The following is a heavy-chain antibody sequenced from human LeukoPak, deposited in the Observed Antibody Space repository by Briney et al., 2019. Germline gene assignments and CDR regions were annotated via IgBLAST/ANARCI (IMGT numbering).Heavy chain of an antibody. Sequence: ASVKVSCKVSGYTLTELSMHWVRQAPGNGLEWRGGFDPEDGETIYAQKFQGRVTMTEDTSTDTAYMELSSLRSEDTAVYYCATDSLTYYYDSPSWGQGTMVTVS. J-gene: IGHJ3*01. CDR2: FDPEDGET. D-gene: IGHD3-22*01. CDR3: ATDSLTYYYDSPS. CDR1: GYTLTELS. V-gene: IGHV1-24*01.